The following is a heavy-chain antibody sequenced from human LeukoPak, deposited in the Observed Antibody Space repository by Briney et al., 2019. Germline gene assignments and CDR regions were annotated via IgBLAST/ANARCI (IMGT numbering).Heavy chain of an antibody. CDR3: ARVTPEGNYDFWSGNYKLPYYFDY. Sequence: PGGSLRLSCAASGFTFSDYYMSWIRQAPGKGLEWVSYISSSGSTIYYADSVKGRFTISRDNAKNSLYLQMSSLRAEDTAVYYCARVTPEGNYDFWSGNYKLPYYFDYWGQGILVTVSS. D-gene: IGHD3-3*01. V-gene: IGHV3-11*04. CDR2: ISSSGSTI. CDR1: GFTFSDYY. J-gene: IGHJ4*02.